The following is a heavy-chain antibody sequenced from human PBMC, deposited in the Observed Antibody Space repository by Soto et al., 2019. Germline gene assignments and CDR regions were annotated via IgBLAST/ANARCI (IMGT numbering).Heavy chain of an antibody. V-gene: IGHV3-33*01. Sequence: GGSLRLSCAASGFTFSSYGMHWVRQAPGKGLEWVAVIWYDGSNKYYADSVKGRFTISRDNSKNTLYLQMNSPRAEDTAVYYCARGGALNSYGKAYYYYGMDVWGQGTTVTVSS. CDR3: ARGGALNSYGKAYYYYGMDV. CDR1: GFTFSSYG. J-gene: IGHJ6*02. D-gene: IGHD5-18*01. CDR2: IWYDGSNK.